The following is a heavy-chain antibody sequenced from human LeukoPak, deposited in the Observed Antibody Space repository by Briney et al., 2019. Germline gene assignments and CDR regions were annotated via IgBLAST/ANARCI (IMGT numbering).Heavy chain of an antibody. D-gene: IGHD2-21*02. J-gene: IGHJ4*02. CDR2: ISGSGGST. CDR1: GFTFNSYA. V-gene: IGHV3-23*01. Sequence: GGSLRLSCAASGFTFNSYAMNWVRQAPGKGLEWVSTISGSGGSTYYADSVKGRFTISRDNTKNTLYLQMNRLRADDTAVYYCAKPYYCGGVCLHYFDYWGQGTLVTVSS. CDR3: AKPYYCGGVCLHYFDY.